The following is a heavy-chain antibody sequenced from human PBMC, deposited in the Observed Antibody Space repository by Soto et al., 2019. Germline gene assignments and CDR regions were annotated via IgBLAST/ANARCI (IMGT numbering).Heavy chain of an antibody. CDR1: GFTFSTYT. D-gene: IGHD3-22*01. J-gene: IGHJ4*02. Sequence: GGSLRLSCAASGFTFSTYTMNWVRQAPGKGLEWVSSISSSGSNRYYTDSVKGRFTISRDNSKNTLYLQMNSLRAEDTAVYYCAKDYRRDYYDSSGYSDYWGQGTLVTV. CDR2: ISSSGSNR. CDR3: AKDYRRDYYDSSGYSDY. V-gene: IGHV3-23*01.